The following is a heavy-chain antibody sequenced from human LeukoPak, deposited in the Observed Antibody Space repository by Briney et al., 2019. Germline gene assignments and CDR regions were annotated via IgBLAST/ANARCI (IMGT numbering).Heavy chain of an antibody. J-gene: IGHJ4*02. D-gene: IGHD4-23*01. V-gene: IGHV4-38-2*01. CDR1: GYSISSGYY. Sequence: SENLSLTCAVSGYSISSGYYWGWIRQPPGKGLEWIGTIFRAGNTYYNPSPKSRVTISVDTSKNQFSLKLSSVTAADTATYYCARVVTLGGNDYWGQGTLVTVSS. CDR3: ARVVTLGGNDY. CDR2: IFRAGNT.